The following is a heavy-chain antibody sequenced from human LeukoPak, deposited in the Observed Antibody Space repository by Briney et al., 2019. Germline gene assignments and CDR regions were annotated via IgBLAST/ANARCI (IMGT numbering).Heavy chain of an antibody. Sequence: GSLRLSCAASGFTFSSYGMHWVRQAPGKGLEWVAVIWYVGSNKYYADSVKGRFTIPRDNSKNTLYLQMNSLRAEDTAVYYCAREGSGSYLGHWFDPWGQGTLVTVSS. CDR2: IWYVGSNK. V-gene: IGHV3-33*01. J-gene: IGHJ5*02. CDR1: GFTFSSYG. D-gene: IGHD3-10*01. CDR3: AREGSGSYLGHWFDP.